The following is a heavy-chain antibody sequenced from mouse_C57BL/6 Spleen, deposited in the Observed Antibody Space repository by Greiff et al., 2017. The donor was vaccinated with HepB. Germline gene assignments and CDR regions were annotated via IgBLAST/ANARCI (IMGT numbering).Heavy chain of an antibody. CDR2: IFPGSGST. J-gene: IGHJ2*01. Sequence: VQLKESGPELVKPGASVKISCKASGYTFTDYYINWVKQRPGQGLEWIGWIFPGSGSTYYNEKFKGKATLTVDKSSSTAYMLLSSLTSEDSAVYFCARQPAYYSNYLDYWGQGTTLTVSS. CDR3: ARQPAYYSNYLDY. V-gene: IGHV1-75*01. CDR1: GYTFTDYY. D-gene: IGHD2-5*01.